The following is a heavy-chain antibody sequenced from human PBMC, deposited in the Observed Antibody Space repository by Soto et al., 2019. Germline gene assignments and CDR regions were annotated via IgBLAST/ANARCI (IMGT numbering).Heavy chain of an antibody. J-gene: IGHJ4*02. D-gene: IGHD2-21*01. Sequence: SQTLSLTSAISGDSVSSNIVASNLIRPSPSRGLEWLGRTYYRSKWYNENAVSVKSRITINTDTSKNQFSLKLNSVSPAATAVKYCAREKYGDCSYFDYWGQGTLVTVSS. CDR2: TYYRSKWYN. V-gene: IGHV6-1*01. CDR1: GDSVSSNIVA. CDR3: AREKYGDCSYFDY.